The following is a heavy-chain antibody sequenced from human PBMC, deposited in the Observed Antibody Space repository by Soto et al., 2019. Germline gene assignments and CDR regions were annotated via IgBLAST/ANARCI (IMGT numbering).Heavy chain of an antibody. J-gene: IGHJ3*01. Sequence: EVQLVESGGGLVKPGGSLRLSCAASGFTFSSYAINWVRQAPGRGLEWVSSISSNRDYIYYEDSVKGRFTISRDNAKKSLYLQMNSLRAEDTAVYYCARNYDVGAFDLWGQGTMITVSS. CDR1: GFTFSSYA. CDR3: ARNYDVGAFDL. D-gene: IGHD5-12*01. V-gene: IGHV3-21*01. CDR2: ISSNRDYI.